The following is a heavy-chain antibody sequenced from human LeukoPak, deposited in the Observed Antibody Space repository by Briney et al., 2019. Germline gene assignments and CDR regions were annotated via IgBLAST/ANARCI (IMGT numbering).Heavy chain of an antibody. CDR3: AKVVGYSSSWALYNWFDP. V-gene: IGHV3-74*01. CDR1: GFSISSYW. CDR2: IKSDGISI. D-gene: IGHD6-13*01. Sequence: PGGSLRLSCAASGFSISSYWMHWVRRAPGKGLVWVSRIKSDGISIIYADSVRGRFTVSRDSAKNTLYLQMNSLRAEDTAVYYCAKVVGYSSSWALYNWFDPWGQGTLVTVSS. J-gene: IGHJ5*02.